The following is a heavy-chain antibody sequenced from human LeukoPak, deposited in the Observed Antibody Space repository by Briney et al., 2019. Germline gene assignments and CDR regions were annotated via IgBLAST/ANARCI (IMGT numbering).Heavy chain of an antibody. D-gene: IGHD3-22*01. Sequence: NPSETLSLTCTVSGGSVSSGGYYWNWIRQPPGKGLEWIGYIYHSGSTYYNPSLKSRVTMSVDRSKNQFSLNLSSVTAADTAVYYCARIHPEPEYYDTSGYTYAFDIWGQGTMVTVSS. CDR3: ARIHPEPEYYDTSGYTYAFDI. CDR1: GGSVSSGGYY. CDR2: IYHSGST. V-gene: IGHV4-30-2*01. J-gene: IGHJ3*02.